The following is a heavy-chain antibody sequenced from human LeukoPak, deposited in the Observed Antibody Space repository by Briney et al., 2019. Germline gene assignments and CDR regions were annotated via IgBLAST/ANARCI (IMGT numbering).Heavy chain of an antibody. CDR3: ARLTYDYFDY. V-gene: IGHV4-39*01. Sequence: SETLSLTCAVSGGSISSSSYYWGWIRQPPGKGLEWIGSIYYSGSTYYNPSLKSRVTISVDTSKNQFSLKLSSVTAADTAVYYCARLTYDYFDYWGQGTLVTVSS. D-gene: IGHD2-2*01. CDR1: GGSISSSSYY. J-gene: IGHJ4*02. CDR2: IYYSGST.